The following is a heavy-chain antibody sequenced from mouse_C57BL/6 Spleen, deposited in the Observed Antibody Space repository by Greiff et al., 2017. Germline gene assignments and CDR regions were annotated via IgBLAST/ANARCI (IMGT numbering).Heavy chain of an antibody. V-gene: IGHV1-55*01. Sequence: VQLQQPGAELVKPGASVKMSCKASGYTFTSYWITWVKQRPGQGLEWIGDIYPGSGSTNYNEKFKSKATLTVDTSSSTAYMQLSSLSAEDSAVDYCAREDSRREFAYWGQGTLVTVSA. CDR2: IYPGSGST. CDR3: AREDSRREFAY. D-gene: IGHD3-3*01. CDR1: GYTFTSYW. J-gene: IGHJ3*01.